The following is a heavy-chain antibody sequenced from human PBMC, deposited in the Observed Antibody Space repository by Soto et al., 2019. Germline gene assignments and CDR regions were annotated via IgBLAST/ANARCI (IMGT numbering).Heavy chain of an antibody. CDR3: ARDFKAYYGYNIFEY. Sequence: GGSLRLSCAASGFTFSSYCMSWVRQAPGKGLEWVSAISGSGDSTYNTDSLKGRFIVSRDNSKNTLYLQMNSLRAEDTAVYYCARDFKAYYGYNIFEYWGRGTSVTV. V-gene: IGHV3-23*01. CDR2: ISGSGDST. D-gene: IGHD3-3*01. CDR1: GFTFSSYC. J-gene: IGHJ4*02.